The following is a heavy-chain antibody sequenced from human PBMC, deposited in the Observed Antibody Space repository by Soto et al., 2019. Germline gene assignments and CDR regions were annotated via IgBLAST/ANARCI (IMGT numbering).Heavy chain of an antibody. D-gene: IGHD3-16*01. CDR2: IDYSGST. J-gene: IGHJ4*02. CDR3: AGGWLMYYFDY. V-gene: IGHV4-39*01. Sequence: SETLSLTCSVSGGSINSSIYCWGWIRQSPGMGLEWIGSIDYSGSTYYNPSLKSRVTISVDTSKNQFSLKLTSVTAADTAGYFCAGGWLMYYFDYWGQGTLVTVSS. CDR1: GGSINSSIYC.